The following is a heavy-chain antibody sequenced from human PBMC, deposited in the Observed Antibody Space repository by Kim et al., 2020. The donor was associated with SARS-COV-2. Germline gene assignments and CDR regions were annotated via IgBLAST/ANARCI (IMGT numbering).Heavy chain of an antibody. Sequence: SETLSLTCTVSGGSISSSSYYWGWIRQPPGKGLEWIGSIYYSGSTYYNPSLKSRVTISVDTSKNQFSLKLSSVTAADTAVYYCARHESDCSSTSCHPGWFDPWGQGTLVTVSS. CDR2: IYYSGST. V-gene: IGHV4-39*01. D-gene: IGHD2-2*01. J-gene: IGHJ5*02. CDR1: GGSISSSSYY. CDR3: ARHESDCSSTSCHPGWFDP.